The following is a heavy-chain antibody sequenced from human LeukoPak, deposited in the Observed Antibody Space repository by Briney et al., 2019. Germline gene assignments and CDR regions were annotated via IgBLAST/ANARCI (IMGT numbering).Heavy chain of an antibody. CDR2: IRSKANSYAT. V-gene: IGHV3-73*01. CDR3: TKRLCSGGRCYFDY. Sequence: PGGSLRLSCAASGFTFSGSAMHWVRQASGKGLEWVGRIRSKANSYATAYAASVKGRFTASRDDSKNTAYLQMNSLKTEDTAVYYCTKRLCSGGRCYFDYWGQGTLVTVSS. CDR1: GFTFSGSA. D-gene: IGHD2-15*01. J-gene: IGHJ4*02.